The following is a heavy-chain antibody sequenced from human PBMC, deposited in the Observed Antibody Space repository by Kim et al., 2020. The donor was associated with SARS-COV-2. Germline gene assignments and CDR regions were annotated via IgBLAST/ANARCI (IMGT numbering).Heavy chain of an antibody. D-gene: IGHD1-26*01. CDR2: IRGNGGSK. J-gene: IGHJ6*02. V-gene: IGHV3-23*01. CDR1: GFTFSSYG. Sequence: GGSLRLSCAASGFTFSSYGMSWVRQAPGKGLEWVAAIRGNGGSKYYADSVKGRFTISRDNSKNTLYLQMNSLRAEDTAVYYCAGASGLYYYCIDFWGQGTTVTVSS. CDR3: AGASGLYYYCIDF.